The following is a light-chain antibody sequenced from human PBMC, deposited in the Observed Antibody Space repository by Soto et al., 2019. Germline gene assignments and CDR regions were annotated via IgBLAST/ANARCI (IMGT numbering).Light chain of an antibody. CDR2: GAS. V-gene: IGKV3-15*01. Sequence: DTVMTQSPATLSVSPWERASLSCWASQSVGNNLAWYRQKPGQAPRLLVYGASTRATGVPARFSGSGSGTEFTLIISSLQSEDFAVYYCQQYNSWPRTFGQGTKVDIK. J-gene: IGKJ1*01. CDR1: QSVGNN. CDR3: QQYNSWPRT.